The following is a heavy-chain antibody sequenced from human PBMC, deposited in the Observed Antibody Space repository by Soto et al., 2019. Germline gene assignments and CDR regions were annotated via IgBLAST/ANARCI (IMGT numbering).Heavy chain of an antibody. J-gene: IGHJ3*02. D-gene: IGHD3-3*01. CDR2: INSRGSTV. V-gene: IGHV3-48*03. CDR3: ARDFETRFLEYFYAFDI. Sequence: PGGSLRLSCAASGFIFSSFEMNWVRQAPGKGLEWVAYINSRGSTVYYADSVRGRFTVSRDNAKNSMYLQLNNLRPEDTAVYYCARDFETRFLEYFYAFDIWGQGTVVTVSS. CDR1: GFIFSSFE.